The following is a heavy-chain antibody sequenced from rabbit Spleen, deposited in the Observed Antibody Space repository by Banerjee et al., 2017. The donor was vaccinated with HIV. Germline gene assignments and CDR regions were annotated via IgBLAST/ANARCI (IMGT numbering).Heavy chain of an antibody. CDR3: ARDVGTSFSTYGMDL. CDR1: GFSFNSGYD. CDR2: AYAGSSGNT. J-gene: IGHJ6*01. V-gene: IGHV1S40*01. Sequence: QSLEESGGGLGKPGASLTLTCKASGFSFNSGYDMCWVRQAPGKGLEWVACAYAGSSGNTYSATWAKGRFTIPKTSSTTMTLQMTSLTAADTATYFCARDVGTSFSTYGMDLWGPGTLVTVS. D-gene: IGHD8-1*01.